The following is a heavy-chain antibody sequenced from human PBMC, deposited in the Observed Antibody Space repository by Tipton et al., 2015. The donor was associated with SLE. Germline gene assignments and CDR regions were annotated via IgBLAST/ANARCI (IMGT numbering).Heavy chain of an antibody. D-gene: IGHD6-13*01. J-gene: IGHJ4*02. CDR2: IYSGGTT. CDR1: GFTVSSNY. CDR3: AHLPAATNTLPGFDV. V-gene: IGHV3-53*05. Sequence: SLRLSCAASGFTVSSNYMSWVRQAPGKGLEWVSIIYSGGTTHYADSVKGRFTISRDNSQNTLYLQMNSLRPEDTALYYCAHLPAATNTLPGFDVWGQGTLVTVSS.